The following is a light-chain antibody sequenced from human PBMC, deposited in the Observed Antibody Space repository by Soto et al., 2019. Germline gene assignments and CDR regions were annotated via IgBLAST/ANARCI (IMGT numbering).Light chain of an antibody. V-gene: IGLV2-23*01. CDR3: CSYATSGVV. Sequence: QSALTQPASVSGSPGQSITISCTGTSSDVGSYHLVSWYQQHPGKAPKLMIFEATKRPSGVSLRFSGSHSVNAASLTISDIHIEDEADYYCCSYATSGVVFGGGTKLTVL. CDR2: EAT. CDR1: SSDVGSYHL. J-gene: IGLJ2*01.